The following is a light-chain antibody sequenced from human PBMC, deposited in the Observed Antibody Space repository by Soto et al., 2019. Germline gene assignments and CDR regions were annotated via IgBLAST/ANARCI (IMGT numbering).Light chain of an antibody. CDR3: SSHTSVNTRV. Sequence: QSVLTQPASVSGSPGQSIAISCTGTSSDVGTHDYVSWYQQYPDKAPKLIIYEVTQRPSGVSNRFSGSKSGNTASLTISGLQAEDEADYYCSSHTSVNTRVFGTGTKVTVL. CDR1: SSDVGTHDY. CDR2: EVT. J-gene: IGLJ1*01. V-gene: IGLV2-14*01.